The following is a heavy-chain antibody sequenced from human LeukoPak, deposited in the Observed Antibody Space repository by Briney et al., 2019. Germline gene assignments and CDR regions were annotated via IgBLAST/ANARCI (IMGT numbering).Heavy chain of an antibody. CDR2: IYYSGST. CDR1: GGSISSSSYY. Sequence: SETLSLTCTVSGGSISSSSYYWGWIRQPPGKRLEWIGSIYYSGSTYYNPSLKSRVTISVDTSKNQFSLKLSSVTAADTAVYYCARDRGPSYYYDSSGSWFDPWGQGTLVTVSS. J-gene: IGHJ5*02. V-gene: IGHV4-39*07. D-gene: IGHD3-22*01. CDR3: ARDRGPSYYYDSSGSWFDP.